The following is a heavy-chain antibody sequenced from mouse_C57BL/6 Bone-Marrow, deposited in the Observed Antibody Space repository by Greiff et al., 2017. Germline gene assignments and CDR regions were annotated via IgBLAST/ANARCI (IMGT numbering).Heavy chain of an antibody. CDR3: ARSGPAWFAY. Sequence: QVQLQQPGAELVKPGASVQLSCKASGYTFTSYWLQWVKQRPGQGLEWIGEIDPSASYSNYNQKFKGKATLTVDTASSTAYMQHSSLTSEDSAVYYCARSGPAWFAYWGQGTLVTVSA. D-gene: IGHD3-1*01. CDR1: GYTFTSYW. CDR2: IDPSASYS. V-gene: IGHV1-50*01. J-gene: IGHJ3*01.